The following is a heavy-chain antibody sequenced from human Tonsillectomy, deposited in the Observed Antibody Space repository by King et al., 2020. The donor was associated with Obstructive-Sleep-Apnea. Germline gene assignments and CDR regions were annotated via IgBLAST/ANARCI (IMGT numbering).Heavy chain of an antibody. J-gene: IGHJ4*02. D-gene: IGHD3-10*01. Sequence: QLVQSGAEVKKPGESLKISCKGSGYSFTNYWIGWVRQMPGKGLEWMGIIYPGDSDTRYSPSFEGQVTISADKSISTAYLQWSSLKASDTAMYYCARLVVSGNFYSPVASWGQGTLVTVSS. CDR3: ARLVVSGNFYSPVAS. V-gene: IGHV5-51*01. CDR2: IYPGDSDT. CDR1: GYSFTNYW.